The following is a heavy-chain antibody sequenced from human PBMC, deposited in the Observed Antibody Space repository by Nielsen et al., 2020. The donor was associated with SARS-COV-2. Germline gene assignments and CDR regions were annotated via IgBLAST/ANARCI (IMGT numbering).Heavy chain of an antibody. CDR1: GFTFDHYG. CDR3: AKDHSSGYYYSDY. Sequence: GESLKISCAASGFTFDHYGLSWVRQGPGKGLEWVSGIHWSGGSTGYAASVKGRFTISRDNAKNSLYLQMNSLRAEDTAVYYCAKDHSSGYYYSDYWGQGTLVTVSS. J-gene: IGHJ4*02. V-gene: IGHV3-20*04. D-gene: IGHD3-22*01. CDR2: IHWSGGST.